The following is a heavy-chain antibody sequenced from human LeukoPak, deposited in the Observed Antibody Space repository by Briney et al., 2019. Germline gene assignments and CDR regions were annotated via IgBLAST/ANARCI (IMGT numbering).Heavy chain of an antibody. CDR3: ARRPVATIKGYFDS. CDR1: GFTFSNYA. Sequence: PGGSLRLSCAASGFTFSNYAIYWVRQAPGKGLEWVSVISTDGNYKYYADSVKGRFAVSRDNSKNMLYLQMNSLSADDTAVYYCARRPVATIKGYFDSWGREPWSPSPQ. CDR2: ISTDGNYK. D-gene: IGHD5-24*01. V-gene: IGHV3-30*09. J-gene: IGHJ4*02.